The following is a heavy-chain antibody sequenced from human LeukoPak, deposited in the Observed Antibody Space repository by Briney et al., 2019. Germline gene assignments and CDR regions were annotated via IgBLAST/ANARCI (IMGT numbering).Heavy chain of an antibody. Sequence: SETLYLTCTVSGGSIRSYEYYWGWIRQPPGKGLEWLGSMSYSGTSDYNPSLKSRVTIDVDTSANQVSLMLSPVTAADTAVYSCARHYEAVAGDIIFDYLGQGTLVTVSS. V-gene: IGHV4-39*01. CDR1: GGSIRSYEYY. D-gene: IGHD6-19*01. CDR3: ARHYEAVAGDIIFDY. J-gene: IGHJ4*02. CDR2: MSYSGTS.